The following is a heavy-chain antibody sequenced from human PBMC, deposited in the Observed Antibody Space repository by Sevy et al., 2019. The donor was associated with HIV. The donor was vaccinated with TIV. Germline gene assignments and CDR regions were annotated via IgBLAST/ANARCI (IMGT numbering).Heavy chain of an antibody. V-gene: IGHV3-66*01. Sequence: GGSLRLSCAASGFTVSDNDMAWVRLAPGKGLEWVSLIDSDGSAYYADSVKGRFTISRDNVKNTLYLQINALRAEDTGLYFCARDRYYDASGYYYYYYGMDVWGQGTTVTVSS. D-gene: IGHD3-22*01. CDR2: IDSDGSA. J-gene: IGHJ6*02. CDR1: GFTVSDND. CDR3: ARDRYYDASGYYYYYYGMDV.